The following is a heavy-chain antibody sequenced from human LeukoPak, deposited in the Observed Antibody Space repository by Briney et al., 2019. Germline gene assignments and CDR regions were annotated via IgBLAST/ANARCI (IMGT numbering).Heavy chain of an antibody. Sequence: SMKVSCKASGGTFSSYAISWVRQAPGQGLEWMGGIIPIFGTANYAQKFQGRVTITADESTSTAYMELSSLRSEDTAVYYCARVYSSGWYPDYYYYYGMDVWGQGTTVTVSS. CDR3: ARVYSSGWYPDYYYYYGMDV. V-gene: IGHV1-69*13. D-gene: IGHD6-19*01. CDR2: IIPIFGTA. J-gene: IGHJ6*02. CDR1: GGTFSSYA.